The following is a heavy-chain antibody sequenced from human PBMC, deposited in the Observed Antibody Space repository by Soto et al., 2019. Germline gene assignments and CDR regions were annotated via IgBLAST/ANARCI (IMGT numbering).Heavy chain of an antibody. V-gene: IGHV4-59*01. CDR2: IYYSGST. CDR3: ARDGRGYSYGYDDYYYYYGMDV. J-gene: IGHJ6*02. CDR1: GGSISSYY. Sequence: SETLSLTCTVSGGSISSYYWSWIRQPPGKGLEWIGYIYYSGSTNYNPSLKSRVTISVDTSKNQFSLKLSSVTAADTAVYYCARDGRGYSYGYDDYYYYYGMDVWGQGTTVTVSS. D-gene: IGHD5-18*01.